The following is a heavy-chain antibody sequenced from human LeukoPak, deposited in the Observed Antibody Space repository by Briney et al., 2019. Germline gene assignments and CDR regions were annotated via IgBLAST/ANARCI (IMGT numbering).Heavy chain of an antibody. CDR1: GFTFSSYS. Sequence: GGSLRLSCEASGFTFSSYSMNWVRLAPGKGLEWVSSISSSSSYIYYADSVKGRFTISRDNAKNSLYLQMNSLRAEDTAVYYCARDAPLTYGSGSYGGYWGQGTLVTVSS. V-gene: IGHV3-21*01. D-gene: IGHD3-10*01. CDR3: ARDAPLTYGSGSYGGY. J-gene: IGHJ4*02. CDR2: ISSSSSYI.